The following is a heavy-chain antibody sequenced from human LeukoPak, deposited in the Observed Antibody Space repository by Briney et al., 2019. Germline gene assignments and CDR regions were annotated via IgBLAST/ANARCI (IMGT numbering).Heavy chain of an antibody. J-gene: IGHJ4*02. CDR3: ARDLPFPFGEPHFDY. Sequence: GASVKVSCKASGYTFTSYAMHWVRQASGQRLEWMGWINAGNGNTKYPQKFQGRVTITRDTSASTAYMELSSLRSEDTAVYYCARDLPFPFGEPHFDYWGQGTLVTVSS. V-gene: IGHV1-3*01. CDR1: GYTFTSYA. CDR2: INAGNGNT. D-gene: IGHD3-10*01.